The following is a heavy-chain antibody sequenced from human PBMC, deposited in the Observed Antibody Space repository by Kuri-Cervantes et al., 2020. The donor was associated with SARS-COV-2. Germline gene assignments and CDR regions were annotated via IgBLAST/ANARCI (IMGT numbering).Heavy chain of an antibody. D-gene: IGHD3-3*01. V-gene: IGHV3-48*01. CDR1: GFTFSSYA. CDR2: ISSSSSTI. CDR3: ASPRYYDFWSGPAGVMDV. Sequence: GGSLRLSCAASGFTFSSYAMNWVRQAPGKGLEWVSYISSSSSTIYYADSVKGRFTISRDNAKNSLYLQMNSLRAEDTAVYYCASPRYYDFWSGPAGVMDVWGQGNTVTVSS. J-gene: IGHJ6*01.